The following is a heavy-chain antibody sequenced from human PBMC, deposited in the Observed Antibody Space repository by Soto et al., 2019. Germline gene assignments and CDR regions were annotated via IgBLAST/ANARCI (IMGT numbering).Heavy chain of an antibody. CDR3: ARVGYSSPFDY. CDR1: GFTFSSYS. D-gene: IGHD5-18*01. V-gene: IGHV3-48*02. J-gene: IGHJ4*02. CDR2: ISSGSNTI. Sequence: EVQLVESGGGLVQPGGSLRLSCAASGFTFSSYSMNWVRQAPGKGAEWGSYISSGSNTIYYADSVKGRFTISRDNAKNSLYLPMNSRRDEDTDVYYCARVGYSSPFDYWGQRTLLTVSS.